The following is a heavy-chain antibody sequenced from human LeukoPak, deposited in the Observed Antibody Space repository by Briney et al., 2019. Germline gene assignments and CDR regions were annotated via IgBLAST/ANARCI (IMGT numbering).Heavy chain of an antibody. V-gene: IGHV5-51*01. CDR2: IYPGDSDT. D-gene: IGHD3-16*01. J-gene: IGHJ4*02. CDR1: GYSFTSYW. CDR3: AKGMGDSFDRFDF. Sequence: GESLKISCKGSGYSFTSYWIGWVRQMPGKGLEWMGIIYPGDSDTRYSPSFQGQVTISADKSISTAYLQWNSLKASDTAIYYCAKGMGDSFDRFDFWGQGTLVTVSS.